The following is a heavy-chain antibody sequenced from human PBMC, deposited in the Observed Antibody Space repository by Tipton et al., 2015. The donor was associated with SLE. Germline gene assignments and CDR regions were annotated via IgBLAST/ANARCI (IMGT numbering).Heavy chain of an antibody. D-gene: IGHD1-26*01. CDR3: AREGGGPDY. Sequence: TLSLTCVVYGGSFSDYSWTWIRQPPGKGLEWIGEINHSGSTNYNPSLKSRVTISIDTSKNQFSLKLRSVTAADTAMYYCAREGGGPDYWGQGTLVTVSS. V-gene: IGHV4-34*01. CDR1: GGSFSDYS. CDR2: INHSGST. J-gene: IGHJ4*02.